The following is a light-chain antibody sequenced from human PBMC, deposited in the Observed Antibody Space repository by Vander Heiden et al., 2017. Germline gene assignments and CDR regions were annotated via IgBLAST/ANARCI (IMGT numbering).Light chain of an antibody. CDR3: QSYDSRLSVV. CDR2: ANT. CDR1: SAKGGAGYN. J-gene: IGLJ2*01. V-gene: IGLV1-40*01. Sequence: QSVLTPPPSLSGSPRQRLTISGAGSSAKGGAGYNVHWYKQRPGTAPKLLIYANTNRPSGVPDRFSGSKSGTLASLAITGLQAEDEADYYCQSYDSRLSVVFGGGTKLTVL.